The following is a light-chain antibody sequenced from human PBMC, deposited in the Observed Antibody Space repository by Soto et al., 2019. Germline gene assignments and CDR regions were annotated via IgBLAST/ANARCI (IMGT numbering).Light chain of an antibody. CDR1: SSNIGLNT. CDR2: TND. V-gene: IGLV1-44*01. Sequence: QSVLTQPPSASGTPGQRVTISCSGSSSNIGLNTVTWYQHLPRAAPKLLIYTNDQRPSGVPDRFSASKSGTAASLAISGLQSEDEADYYCVAWDDSLNGYVFGTGTKVPVL. J-gene: IGLJ1*01. CDR3: VAWDDSLNGYV.